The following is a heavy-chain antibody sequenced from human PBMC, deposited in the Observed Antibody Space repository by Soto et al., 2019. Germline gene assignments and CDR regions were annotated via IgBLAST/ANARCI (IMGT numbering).Heavy chain of an antibody. CDR1: GGTFSSYA. CDR2: IIPIFGTA. J-gene: IGHJ6*02. Sequence: SVKVSCKASGGTFSSYAISWVRQAPGQGLEWMGGIIPIFGTANYAQKFQGRVTITTDESTSTAYMELSSLRSEDTAVYYCARQIVVVVAAKDTGYYYYGMDVWGQGTTVTVSS. V-gene: IGHV1-69*05. CDR3: ARQIVVVVAAKDTGYYYYGMDV. D-gene: IGHD2-15*01.